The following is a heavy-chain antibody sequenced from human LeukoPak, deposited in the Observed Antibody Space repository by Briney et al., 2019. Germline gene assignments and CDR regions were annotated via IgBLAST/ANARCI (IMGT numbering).Heavy chain of an antibody. CDR2: INHSGST. J-gene: IGHJ3*02. CDR1: GGSFSGYY. CDR3: ARFSSSWDAFDI. Sequence: SETLSLTCAVYGGSFSGYYWSWIRQPPGKGLEWIGEINHSGSTNYNPSLKSRVTISVDTSRNQFSLKLSSVTAADTAVYYCARFSSSWDAFDIWGQGTMVTVSS. V-gene: IGHV4-34*01. D-gene: IGHD6-13*01.